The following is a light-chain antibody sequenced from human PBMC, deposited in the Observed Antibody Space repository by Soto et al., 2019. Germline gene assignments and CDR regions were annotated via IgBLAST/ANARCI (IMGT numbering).Light chain of an antibody. CDR1: QSISSN. CDR3: QQYNNWPFT. CDR2: GAS. J-gene: IGKJ3*01. V-gene: IGKV3-15*01. Sequence: EIVMTQSPATLSVSPGERATLSCRASQSISSNLAWYQQKPGQAPRLLIYGASTSATGIPATFSGSGSGTEFPLTISSLQSEDFAVYYCQQYNNWPFTFGPGTKVDIK.